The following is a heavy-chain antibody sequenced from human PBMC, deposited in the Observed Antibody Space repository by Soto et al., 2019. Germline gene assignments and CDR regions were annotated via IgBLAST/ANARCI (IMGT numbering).Heavy chain of an antibody. Sequence: EVQLVESGGGLVQPGGSLRLSCAATGFTFSDHYMDWVRQAPGKGLEWVGRIRNKRNSYTTEYAASVKGRFTISRDDSQNSLYLQMNSLKTEDTAVYWCANSLGGNGHWGQGTLVTVSS. CDR2: IRNKRNSYTT. CDR3: ANSLGGNGH. J-gene: IGHJ4*02. CDR1: GFTFSDHY. D-gene: IGHD2-15*01. V-gene: IGHV3-72*01.